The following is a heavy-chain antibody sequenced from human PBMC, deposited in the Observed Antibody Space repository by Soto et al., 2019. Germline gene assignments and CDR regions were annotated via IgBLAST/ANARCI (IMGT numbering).Heavy chain of an antibody. CDR1: GGSISSSS. D-gene: IGHD2-2*01. CDR2: IYNNGRT. CDR3: ARARFCTSTSCYHYFDF. V-gene: IGHV4-59*01. J-gene: IGHJ4*02. Sequence: PSETLSLTCTVSGGSISSSSWSWIRQPPGRGLEWIGYIYNNGRTDYNPSLKSRVTISVDTSKNHFSLKLSSVTPADTAAYYCARARFCTSTSCYHYFDFWGQGTLVT.